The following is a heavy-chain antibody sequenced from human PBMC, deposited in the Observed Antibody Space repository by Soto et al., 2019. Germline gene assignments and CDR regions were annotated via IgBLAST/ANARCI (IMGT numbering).Heavy chain of an antibody. CDR3: ARVGTHAEILTGTLDV. D-gene: IGHD3-9*01. CDR1: GYRFTNYW. Sequence: PGESLKISCQASGYRFTNYWIGWVRQMPGKGLEWMGIIYPGDSDTRYSPSFRGQVTISVDKSVNTGFLQWSSLGASDSAMYYCARVGTHAEILTGTLDVWGQGTTVTVSS. V-gene: IGHV5-51*01. CDR2: IYPGDSDT. J-gene: IGHJ6*02.